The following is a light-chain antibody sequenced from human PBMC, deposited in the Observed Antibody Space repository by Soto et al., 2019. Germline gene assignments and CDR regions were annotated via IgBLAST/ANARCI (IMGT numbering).Light chain of an antibody. V-gene: IGLV2-11*01. CDR3: CSYAGSYTHVV. CDR1: SSDVGAYGY. CDR2: DVI. Sequence: QSALTQPRSVSGSPGQSVTIPCTGTSSDVGAYGYVSWYQQHPGKAPKLIIYDVIQRPSGVPDRFSGSKSDNTASLTISGLQADDEADYYCCSYAGSYTHVVFGGGTKVTVL. J-gene: IGLJ2*01.